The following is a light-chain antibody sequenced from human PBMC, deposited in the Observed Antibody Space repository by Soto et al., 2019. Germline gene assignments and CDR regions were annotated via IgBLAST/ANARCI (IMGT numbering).Light chain of an antibody. CDR1: SSDVGYSDH. CDR2: HVT. V-gene: IGLV2-14*03. J-gene: IGLJ2*01. Sequence: QSVLTQPASVSGSPGQSITVSCTGTSSDVGYSDHVSWYQQHTGKAPKLMIYHVTYRPSGVSNRFSGSKSGNTASLTISGLQADDEADYYCTSYTSSSTLVVFGGGTKVTVL. CDR3: TSYTSSSTLVV.